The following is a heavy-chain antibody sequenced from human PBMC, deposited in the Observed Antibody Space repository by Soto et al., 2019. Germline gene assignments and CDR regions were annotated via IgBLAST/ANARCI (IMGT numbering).Heavy chain of an antibody. CDR2: ISGSGGST. CDR3: AMRDGAMVLL. D-gene: IGHD3-10*01. J-gene: IGHJ4*02. Sequence: EVQLLESGGGLVQPGGSLRLSCAASGFTFSSYAMSWVRQAPGKGLEWVSAISGSGGSTYYADSVKGRFTLPRDNSKNPLYLQINSLRAEDTAVYYCAMRDGAMVLLWGQGTLVTVSS. V-gene: IGHV3-23*01. CDR1: GFTFSSYA.